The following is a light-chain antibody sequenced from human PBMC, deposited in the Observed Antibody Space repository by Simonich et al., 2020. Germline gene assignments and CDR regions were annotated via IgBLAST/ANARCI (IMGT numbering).Light chain of an antibody. CDR1: SSDVGGYHY. J-gene: IGLJ3*02. CDR2: DVS. V-gene: IGLV2-11*01. Sequence: QSALTQPRSVSGSPGQSVTISCTGTSSDVGGYHYVSWYQQHPGKAPTLMIYDVSKLPSGVPDRFSGSKSGNTASLTISGLQAEDEADYYCCSYAGSYTLVFGGGTKLTVL. CDR3: CSYAGSYTLV.